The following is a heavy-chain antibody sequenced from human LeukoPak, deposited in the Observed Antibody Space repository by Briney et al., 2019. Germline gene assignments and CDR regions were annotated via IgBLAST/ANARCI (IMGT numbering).Heavy chain of an antibody. V-gene: IGHV1-2*02. D-gene: IGHD3-9*01. J-gene: IGHJ6*02. CDR1: GYTFTGYY. Sequence: ASVRVSCKASGYTFTGYYMHWVRQAPGQGLEWMGWINPNSGGTNYAQKFQGRVTMTRDTSISTAYMELSRLRSDDTAVYYCARSYYILTGYYPSYYYYYGMDVWGQGTTVTVSS. CDR3: ARSYYILTGYYPSYYYYYGMDV. CDR2: INPNSGGT.